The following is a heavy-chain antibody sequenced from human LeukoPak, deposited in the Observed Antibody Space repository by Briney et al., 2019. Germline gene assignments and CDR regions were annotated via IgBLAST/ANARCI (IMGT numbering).Heavy chain of an antibody. J-gene: IGHJ5*02. CDR1: GYTFTGYY. V-gene: IGHV1-2*02. Sequence: GASVKVSCKASGYTFTGYYMHWVRQAPGQGLEWMGWINPNSGGTNYAQKFQGRVTMTRDTSISTAYMELSRLRSDDTAVYYCARGALSGYDRNWFDPWGQGTLVTVSS. D-gene: IGHD5-12*01. CDR2: INPNSGGT. CDR3: ARGALSGYDRNWFDP.